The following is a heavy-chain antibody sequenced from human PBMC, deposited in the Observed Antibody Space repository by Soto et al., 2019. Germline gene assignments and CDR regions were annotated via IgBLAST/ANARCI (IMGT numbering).Heavy chain of an antibody. CDR1: GDSVSSNSAA. J-gene: IGHJ6*02. CDR3: ARAVGGIAARPKAYYYYYYGMDV. CDR2: TYYRSKWYN. V-gene: IGHV6-1*01. Sequence: SQTLSLTCAISGDSVSSNSAAWNWIRQSPSRGLEWLGRTYYRSKWYNDYAVSVKSRITINPDTSKNQFSLQLNSVTPEDTAVYYCARAVGGIAARPKAYYYYYYGMDVWGQGTTVTVSS. D-gene: IGHD6-6*01.